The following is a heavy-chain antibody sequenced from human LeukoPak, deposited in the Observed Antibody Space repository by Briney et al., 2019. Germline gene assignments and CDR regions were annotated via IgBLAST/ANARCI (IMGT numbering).Heavy chain of an antibody. J-gene: IGHJ6*03. CDR1: GLTFADYW. D-gene: IGHD2-2*01. V-gene: IGHV3-48*02. CDR3: AKFVTAPILFHYYMDV. CDR2: ISGGTRLVI. Sequence: PGGSLRLSCATSGLTFADYWMNWVRQAPGKGLEWVSYISGGTRLVIYYAESVKGRFTTSRDHAKKTVYLQMNDVRDEDTAVYFCAKFVTAPILFHYYMDVWGKGTTVVVSS.